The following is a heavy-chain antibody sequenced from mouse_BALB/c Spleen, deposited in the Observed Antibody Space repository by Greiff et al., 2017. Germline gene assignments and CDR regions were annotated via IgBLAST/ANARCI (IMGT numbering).Heavy chain of an antibody. CDR2: IDPSDSET. V-gene: IGHV1S126*01. Sequence: VQGVESGPQLVRPGASVKISCKASGYSFTSYWMHWVKQRPGQGLEWIGMIDPSDSETRLNQKFKDKATLTVDKSSSTAYMQLSSPTSEDSAVYYCAREENLYYAMDYWGQGTSVTVSS. CDR1: GYSFTSYW. CDR3: AREENLYYAMDY. J-gene: IGHJ4*01.